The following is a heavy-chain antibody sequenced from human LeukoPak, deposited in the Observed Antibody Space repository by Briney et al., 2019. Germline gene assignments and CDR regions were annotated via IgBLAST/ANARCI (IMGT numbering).Heavy chain of an antibody. CDR1: GFTFSASA. CDR2: ISGSGGST. V-gene: IGHV3-23*01. D-gene: IGHD3-3*01. J-gene: IGHJ4*02. CDR3: AKDFGVVPNY. Sequence: GGSLRLSCAASGFTFSASAMSWVRQAPGKGLEWVSAISGSGGSTYYADSVKGRFTISRDNSKNTLYLQMNSLRAEDTAVYYCAKDFGVVPNYWGQGTLVTVSS.